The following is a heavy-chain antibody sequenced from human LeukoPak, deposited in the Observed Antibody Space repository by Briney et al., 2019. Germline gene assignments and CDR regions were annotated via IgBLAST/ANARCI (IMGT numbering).Heavy chain of an antibody. CDR3: ARDMYYYDSSAYPFDI. Sequence: GGSLRLSCAASGFTFSSYKMNWVRQAPGRGLEWVSSIHSGGSDVYYADSVKGRFTVSRDNAKNSLFLQMNSLRAEDAAVYYCARDMYYYDSSAYPFDIWGQGTMVTVSS. D-gene: IGHD3-22*01. J-gene: IGHJ3*02. V-gene: IGHV3-21*06. CDR1: GFTFSSYK. CDR2: IHSGGSDV.